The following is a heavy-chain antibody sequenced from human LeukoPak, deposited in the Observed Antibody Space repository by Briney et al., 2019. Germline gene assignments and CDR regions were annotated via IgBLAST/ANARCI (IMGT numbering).Heavy chain of an antibody. Sequence: SETLSLTCTVSGGSISSGSNYWGWMRPPPGKGLEWIVSIYYSGSTYYNPSLKSRVTISVDTSKNQFSLKLSSVAAADTAVYYCARQGFDMVRGVLDYWGQGTLVTVSS. D-gene: IGHD3-10*01. CDR2: IYYSGST. V-gene: IGHV4-39*01. CDR3: ARQGFDMVRGVLDY. J-gene: IGHJ4*02. CDR1: GGSISSGSNY.